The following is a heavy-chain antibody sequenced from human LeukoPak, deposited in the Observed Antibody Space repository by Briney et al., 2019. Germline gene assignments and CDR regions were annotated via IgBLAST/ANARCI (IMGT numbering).Heavy chain of an antibody. CDR3: ARDTADLMVRGVIGGDY. CDR1: GYTFTSYG. V-gene: IGHV1-18*01. J-gene: IGHJ4*02. CDR2: ISAYNGNT. D-gene: IGHD3-10*01. Sequence: ASVKVSCKASGYTFTSYGIIWVRQAPGQGLEWMGWISAYNGNTNYAQKLQGRVTMTTDTSTSTAYMELRSLRSDDTAVYYCARDTADLMVRGVIGGDYWGQGTLVTVSS.